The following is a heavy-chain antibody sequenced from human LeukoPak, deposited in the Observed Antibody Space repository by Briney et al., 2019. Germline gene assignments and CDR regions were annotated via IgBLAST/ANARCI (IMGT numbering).Heavy chain of an antibody. Sequence: PGGSLRLSCAASGFTFSSYAMHWVRQAPGKGLEWVAVISYDGSNKYYADSVKGRFTISRDNSKNTLYLQMNSLRAEDTAVYYCASNIVVTLGIWGQGTMVTVSS. V-gene: IGHV3-30-3*01. J-gene: IGHJ3*02. CDR2: ISYDGSNK. CDR3: ASNIVVTLGI. CDR1: GFTFSSYA. D-gene: IGHD5-12*01.